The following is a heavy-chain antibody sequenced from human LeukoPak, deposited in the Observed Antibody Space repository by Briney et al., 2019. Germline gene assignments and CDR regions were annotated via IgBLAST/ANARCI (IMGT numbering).Heavy chain of an antibody. D-gene: IGHD6-19*01. CDR3: ATGLAAVAGGFY. CDR1: GYTLTELS. V-gene: IGHV1-24*01. J-gene: IGHJ4*02. Sequence: ASVKVSCKVSGYTLTELSMHWVRQAPGKGLEWMGGFDPEDGETIYAQKFQGRVTMTEDTSTDTAYMELSSLRSEDTAVYYCATGLAAVAGGFYWGQGTLVTVSS. CDR2: FDPEDGET.